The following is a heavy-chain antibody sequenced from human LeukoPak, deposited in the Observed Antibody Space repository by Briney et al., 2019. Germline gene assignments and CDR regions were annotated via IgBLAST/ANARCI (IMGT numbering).Heavy chain of an antibody. Sequence: PGRSLRLSCSASGFTFSSYAMHWVRQAPGKGLEYVSAISSNGGSTYYADSVKGRFTISRDNSKNTLYLQMSSLRAEDTAVYYCVKEGAAGIAVAGTFDYWGQGTLVTVSS. CDR3: VKEGAAGIAVAGTFDY. D-gene: IGHD6-19*01. V-gene: IGHV3-64D*06. CDR1: GFTFSSYA. J-gene: IGHJ4*02. CDR2: ISSNGGST.